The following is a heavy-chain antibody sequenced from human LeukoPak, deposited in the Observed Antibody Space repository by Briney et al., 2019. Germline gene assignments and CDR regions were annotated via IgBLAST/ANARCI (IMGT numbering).Heavy chain of an antibody. J-gene: IGHJ5*02. CDR1: GFTFSGSA. CDR2: IRSKANSYAT. Sequence: GGSLRLSCAASGFTFSGSAMHWVRQASGKGLEWVGRIRSKANSYATAYAASVKGRFTISRDDSKNTAYLQMNSLKTEDTAVYYCTRLEYGSGILWFDPWGQRTLVTVSS. CDR3: TRLEYGSGILWFDP. D-gene: IGHD3-10*01. V-gene: IGHV3-73*01.